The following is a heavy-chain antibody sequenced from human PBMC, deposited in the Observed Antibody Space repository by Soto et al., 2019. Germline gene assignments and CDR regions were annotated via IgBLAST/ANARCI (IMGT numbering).Heavy chain of an antibody. CDR3: ATSYGSGYRAFDF. J-gene: IGHJ4*02. D-gene: IGHD3-10*01. V-gene: IGHV1-69*02. CDR1: GDTFNFYT. Sequence: QVQLVQSGADVKKPGSSVKVSCKASGDTFNFYTINWVRQAPGLGLEWMGRFNPILTMSNYAQKFEGRVRITAHKSTRTAYMELSRLRAEDTAMYYCATSYGSGYRAFDFWGQGALVTVSS. CDR2: FNPILTMS.